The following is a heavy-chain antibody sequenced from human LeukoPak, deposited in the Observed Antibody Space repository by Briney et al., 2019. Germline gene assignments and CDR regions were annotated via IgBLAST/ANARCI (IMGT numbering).Heavy chain of an antibody. CDR3: ARRRSASFFANSSLKYFDY. V-gene: IGHV4-34*01. J-gene: IGHJ4*02. CDR2: INHSGST. D-gene: IGHD6-13*01. CDR1: GGSFSGYY. Sequence: SGTLSLTCAVYGGSFSGYYWSWIRQPPGKGLEWIGEINHSGSTNYNPSLKSRVTISVDTSKNQFSLKLSSVTAADTAVYYCARRRSASFFANSSLKYFDYWGQGTLVTVSS.